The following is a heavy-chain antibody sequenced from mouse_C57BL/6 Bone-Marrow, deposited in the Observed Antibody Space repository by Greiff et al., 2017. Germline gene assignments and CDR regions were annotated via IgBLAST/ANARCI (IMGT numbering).Heavy chain of an antibody. CDR1: GFSLTSDG. V-gene: IGHV2-2*01. Sequence: VQLKQSGPGLVQPSQSLSITCSVSGFSLTSDGLHWVRQSPRKGLVWLGVIWSGGSTDYNAAFISRLSISKDNSKSQVFFKMNSLQADDTAIYYCARYYYGRDAMDYWGQGTSVTVSS. CDR2: IWSGGST. CDR3: ARYYYGRDAMDY. D-gene: IGHD1-1*01. J-gene: IGHJ4*01.